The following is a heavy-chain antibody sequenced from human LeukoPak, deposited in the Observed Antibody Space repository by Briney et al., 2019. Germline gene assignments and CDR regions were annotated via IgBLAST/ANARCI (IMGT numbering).Heavy chain of an antibody. CDR3: ARAIKVVVGANYYYYYGMDV. CDR1: GGSFSGYY. Sequence: SETLSLTCAVYGGSFSGYYWSWIRQPPGKGLEWIGEIYHSGSTNYNPSLKSRVTISVGKSKNQFSLKLSSVTAADTAVYYCARAIKVVVGANYYYYYGMDVWGQGTTVTVSS. D-gene: IGHD1-26*01. J-gene: IGHJ6*02. CDR2: IYHSGST. V-gene: IGHV4-34*01.